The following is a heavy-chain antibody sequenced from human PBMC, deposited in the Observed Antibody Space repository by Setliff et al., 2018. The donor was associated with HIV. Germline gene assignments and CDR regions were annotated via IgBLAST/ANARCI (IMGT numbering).Heavy chain of an antibody. V-gene: IGHV3-7*01. J-gene: IGHJ4*02. CDR3: ARDRYSGSSTDY. CDR2: MNRDGSEK. Sequence: PGGSLRLSCAASGFTFSTYGMHWVRQAPGRGLEYVAGMNRDGSEKYYVDSVRGRFTISRDNAKNSLYLQMNSLRAEDTAVYYCARDRYSGSSTDYWGQGTLVTVSS. CDR1: GFTFSTYG. D-gene: IGHD1-26*01.